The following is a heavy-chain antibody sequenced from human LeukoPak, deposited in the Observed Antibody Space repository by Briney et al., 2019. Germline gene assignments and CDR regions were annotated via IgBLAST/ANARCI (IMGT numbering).Heavy chain of an antibody. CDR3: ARDGYSYGPYNWFDP. D-gene: IGHD5-18*01. CDR2: ISSSGSTI. V-gene: IGHV3-11*01. Sequence: PGGSLRLSCAASGFAFSDYYMSWIRQAPGKGLEWVSYISSSGSTIYYADSVKGRFTISRDNAKNSLYLQMNSLRAEDTAVYYCARDGYSYGPYNWFDPWGQGTLVTVSS. J-gene: IGHJ5*02. CDR1: GFAFSDYY.